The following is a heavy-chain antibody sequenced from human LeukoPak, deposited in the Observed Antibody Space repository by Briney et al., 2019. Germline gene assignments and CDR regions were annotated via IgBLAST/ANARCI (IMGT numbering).Heavy chain of an antibody. V-gene: IGHV3-48*04. CDR2: ISSSSSTI. D-gene: IGHD3-10*01. CDR3: ARGTMVLAFDI. Sequence: PGGSLRLSCAASGFTFSSYSMNWVRQAPGKGLEWVSYISSSSSTIYYADSVKGRFTISRDNAKNSLYLQMNSLRAEDTAVYYCARGTMVLAFDIWGQGTMVTVSS. J-gene: IGHJ3*02. CDR1: GFTFSSYS.